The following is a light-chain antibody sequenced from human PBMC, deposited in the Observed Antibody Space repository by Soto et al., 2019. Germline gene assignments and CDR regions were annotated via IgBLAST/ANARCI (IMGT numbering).Light chain of an antibody. J-gene: IGKJ2*01. CDR3: QQCDRSHDT. V-gene: IGKV3-20*01. CDR1: QSVSSSY. CDR2: GAS. Sequence: EIVLTQSPGTLSLSPGERATLSCRASQSVSSSYLAWYQQKPGQAPRLLIYGASSMATGITDRFSGSGSGTDFNLTISRLDPEDVAMYYCQQCDRSHDTFGQGTQVAIK.